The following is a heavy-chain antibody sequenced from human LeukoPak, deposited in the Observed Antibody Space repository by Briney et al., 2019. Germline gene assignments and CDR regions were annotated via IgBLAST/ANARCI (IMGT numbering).Heavy chain of an antibody. Sequence: SETLSLTCAVYGGSFSGYYWSWIRQPPGKGLEWIGEINHSGSTNYNPSLKSRVTISVDTSKNQFSLRLSSVTAADTAMYYCARGRNGDYYFDYWGQGTLVTVSS. CDR3: ARGRNGDYYFDY. CDR2: INHSGST. J-gene: IGHJ4*02. V-gene: IGHV4-34*01. D-gene: IGHD4-17*01. CDR1: GGSFSGYY.